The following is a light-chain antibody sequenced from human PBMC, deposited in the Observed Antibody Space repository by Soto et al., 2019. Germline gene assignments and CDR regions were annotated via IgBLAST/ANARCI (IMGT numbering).Light chain of an antibody. CDR3: HQYNSYLWT. V-gene: IGKV1-5*03. Sequence: DIQMTQSPSTLSASVGDRVIIICRASQSISSWLAWYQQKPGKAPKLLIYKAYSLESGVPSRFSGSGSGTEFTLTISSLQPDDFATYYCHQYNSYLWTFGQGNKVESK. CDR2: KAY. CDR1: QSISSW. J-gene: IGKJ1*01.